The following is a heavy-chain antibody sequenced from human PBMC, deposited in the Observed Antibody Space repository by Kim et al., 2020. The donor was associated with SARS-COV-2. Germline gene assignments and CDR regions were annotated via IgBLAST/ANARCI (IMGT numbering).Heavy chain of an antibody. Sequence: YSPSFQGHVTISADKSNSTAYLQWSSLKASDTAMYYCARLSPSRPYYFDYWGQGTLVTVSS. V-gene: IGHV5-10-1*01. D-gene: IGHD6-13*01. J-gene: IGHJ4*02. CDR3: ARLSPSRPYYFDY.